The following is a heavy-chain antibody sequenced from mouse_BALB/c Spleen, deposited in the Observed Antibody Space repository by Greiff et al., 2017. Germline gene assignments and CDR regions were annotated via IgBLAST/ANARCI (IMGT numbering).Heavy chain of an antibody. CDR1: GYTFTSYW. CDR3: ARKRAYGNYVNAMDY. CDR2: INPSTGYT. D-gene: IGHD2-10*02. J-gene: IGHJ4*01. Sequence: QVQLQQSGAELAKPGASVKMSCKASGYTFTSYWMHWVKQRPGQGLEWIGYINPSTGYTEYNQKFKDKATLTADKSSSTAYMQLSSLTSEDSAVYYCARKRAYGNYVNAMDYWGQGTSVTVSS. V-gene: IGHV1-7*01.